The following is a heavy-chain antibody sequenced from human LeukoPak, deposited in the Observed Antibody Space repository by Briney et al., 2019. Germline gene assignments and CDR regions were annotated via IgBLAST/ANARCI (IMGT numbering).Heavy chain of an antibody. CDR3: ASLLGYCSGGSCSPYYFDY. J-gene: IGHJ4*02. CDR2: INPNSGGT. D-gene: IGHD2-15*01. CDR1: GYTFTGYY. Sequence: ASVKVSCKASGYTFTGYYMHWVRQAPGQGLEWMGWINPNSGGTNYAQKFQGRATMTRDASISTAYMELSRLRSYDTAVYYCASLLGYCSGGSCSPYYFDYWGQGTLVTVSS. V-gene: IGHV1-2*02.